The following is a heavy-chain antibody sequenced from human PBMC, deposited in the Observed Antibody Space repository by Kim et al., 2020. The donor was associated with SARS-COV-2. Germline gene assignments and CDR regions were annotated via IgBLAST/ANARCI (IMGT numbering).Heavy chain of an antibody. Sequence: GGFLRLSCAASGFTFSSYAMSWVRQAPGKGLEWVSAISGSGGSTYYADSVKGRFTISRDNSKNTLYLQMNSLRAEDTAVYYCAKDHKVVPAATENWFDPWGQGTLVTVSS. V-gene: IGHV3-23*01. CDR3: AKDHKVVPAATENWFDP. CDR1: GFTFSSYA. J-gene: IGHJ5*02. CDR2: ISGSGGST. D-gene: IGHD2-2*01.